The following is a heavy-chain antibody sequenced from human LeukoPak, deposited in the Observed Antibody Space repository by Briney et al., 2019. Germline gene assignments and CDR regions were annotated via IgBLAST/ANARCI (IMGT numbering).Heavy chain of an antibody. CDR1: GYSISSGYY. Sequence: SETLSLTCTVSGYSISSGYYWGWIRQPPGKGLEWFGTISHSGSTYYTPSLRSRVNISLDTFNNHFSLKVTSVTAADTAVYYCARVFEAVLADGNYYGVDVWGQGTTVTVSS. CDR2: ISHSGST. D-gene: IGHD3-3*01. J-gene: IGHJ6*02. V-gene: IGHV4-38-2*02. CDR3: ARVFEAVLADGNYYGVDV.